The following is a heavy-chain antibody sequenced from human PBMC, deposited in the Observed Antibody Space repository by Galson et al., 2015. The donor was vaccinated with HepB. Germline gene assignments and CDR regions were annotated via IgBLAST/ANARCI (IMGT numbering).Heavy chain of an antibody. D-gene: IGHD2-2*01. Sequence: SVKVSCKASGYTFTSYGISWVRQAPGQGLEWMGWISAYNGNTNYAQKLQGRVTMTTDTSTSTAYMELRSLRSDDTAVYYCARVGSTSYIYYYYYGMDVWGQGTTVTVSS. CDR1: GYTFTSYG. CDR2: ISAYNGNT. CDR3: ARVGSTSYIYYYYYGMDV. J-gene: IGHJ6*02. V-gene: IGHV1-18*01.